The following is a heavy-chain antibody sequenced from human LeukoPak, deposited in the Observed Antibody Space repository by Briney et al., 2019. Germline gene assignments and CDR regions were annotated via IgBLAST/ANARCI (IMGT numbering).Heavy chain of an antibody. D-gene: IGHD5-18*01. V-gene: IGHV1-18*01. Sequence: ASVKVSCKASGYTFTSYGISWVRQAPGQGLEWMGWISAYNGNTNSAQKVQGRVTLTTDTSTSTAYMELRSLRSDDTAVYHCARQVDTSMALPDYWGQGTLVTVSS. J-gene: IGHJ4*02. CDR3: ARQVDTSMALPDY. CDR1: GYTFTSYG. CDR2: ISAYNGNT.